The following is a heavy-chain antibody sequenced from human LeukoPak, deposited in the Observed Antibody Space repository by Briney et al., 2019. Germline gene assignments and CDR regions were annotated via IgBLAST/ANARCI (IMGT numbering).Heavy chain of an antibody. Sequence: GGSLRLSCAASGFTFDDHGMSWVRQAPGKGLEWVSGINWNGGSTRYADSVKGRFTISRDNAKNSLYLQMNSLRAEDTALYYCARRYSSSSKGFDYWGQGTLVTVSS. J-gene: IGHJ4*02. CDR3: ARRYSSSSKGFDY. CDR1: GFTFDDHG. CDR2: INWNGGST. D-gene: IGHD6-6*01. V-gene: IGHV3-20*04.